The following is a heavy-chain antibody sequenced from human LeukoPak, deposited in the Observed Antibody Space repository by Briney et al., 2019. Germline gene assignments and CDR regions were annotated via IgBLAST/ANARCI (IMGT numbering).Heavy chain of an antibody. CDR2: ISSSCSSI. J-gene: IGHJ6*04. CDR3: ARDQGCSSTSCSLCGSV. V-gene: IGHV3-11*04. D-gene: IGHD2-2*01. CDR1: GFTFSDYY. Sequence: PGGSLRLSCAASGFTFSDYYMSWIRQAPGKGLEWVSYISSSCSSIYYADSVKGRFTISRDNAKNSLYLQMNSLRAEDTAVYYCARDQGCSSTSCSLCGSVWGKGTTVTVSS.